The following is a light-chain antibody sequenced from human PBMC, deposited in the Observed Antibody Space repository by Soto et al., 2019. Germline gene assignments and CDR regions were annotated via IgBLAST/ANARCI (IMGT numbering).Light chain of an antibody. V-gene: IGLV2-14*02. CDR2: EVT. Sequence: QSALTQPASVSGSPGQSVTISCNATSNDVWTYNLVSWYQQHPGKAPKLMIYEVTSRPSGVSNRFSGSESGNTASLTISGLQAEDEADYYCNSYTTSSTLVFGTGTKLTVL. J-gene: IGLJ1*01. CDR3: NSYTTSSTLV. CDR1: SNDVWTYNL.